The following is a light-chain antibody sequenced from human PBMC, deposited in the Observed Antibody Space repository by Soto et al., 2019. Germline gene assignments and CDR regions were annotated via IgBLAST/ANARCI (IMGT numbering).Light chain of an antibody. CDR3: CSYAGSYTLYV. Sequence: QSVLTQPRSVSGSPGQSVTISCTGTSSDVGGYNYVSWYQQHPGKAPKLMIYDVSKRPSGVPDRFSGSKSGNTASLTISGLQAEDEADYYCCSYAGSYTLYVFGTGTKVIVL. CDR1: SSDVGGYNY. CDR2: DVS. V-gene: IGLV2-11*01. J-gene: IGLJ1*01.